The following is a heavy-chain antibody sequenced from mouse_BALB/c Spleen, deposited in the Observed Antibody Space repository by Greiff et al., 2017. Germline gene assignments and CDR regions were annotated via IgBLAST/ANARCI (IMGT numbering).Heavy chain of an antibody. CDR1: GFNIKDTY. CDR2: IDPANGNT. Sequence: VQLQQSGAELVKPGASVKLSCTASGFNIKDTYMHWVKQRPEQGLEWIGRIDPANGNTKYDPKFQGKATITADTSSNTAYLQLSSLTSEDTAVYYCAPFITTLVEGYWGQGTTLTVAS. D-gene: IGHD1-1*01. V-gene: IGHV14-3*02. CDR3: APFITTLVEGY. J-gene: IGHJ2*01.